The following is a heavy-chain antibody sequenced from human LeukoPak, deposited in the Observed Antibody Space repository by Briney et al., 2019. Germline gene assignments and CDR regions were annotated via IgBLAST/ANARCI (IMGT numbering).Heavy chain of an antibody. V-gene: IGHV4-34*01. CDR3: ASTSGYDANWFDP. CDR1: GGSFSGYY. CDR2: INHSGST. D-gene: IGHD5-12*01. Sequence: PSETLSLTCAVYGGSFSGYYWSWIRQPPGKGLEWIGEINHSGSTNYNPSLKSRVTISVDTSKNQFSLKLSSVTAADTAVYYCASTSGYDANWFDPWGQGTLVTVSS. J-gene: IGHJ5*02.